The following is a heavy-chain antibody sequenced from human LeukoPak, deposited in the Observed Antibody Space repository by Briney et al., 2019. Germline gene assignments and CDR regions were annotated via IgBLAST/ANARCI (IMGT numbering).Heavy chain of an antibody. CDR2: IDYSGGSS. D-gene: IGHD6-19*01. CDR3: ATNSGWYGVS. J-gene: IGHJ4*02. V-gene: IGHV3-23*01. Sequence: GGSLRLSCAASGFTFNSFAMSWVRQAPGKGLEWVSSIDYSGGSSYYADSVKGRFTISREDSKNTLYLQLNSLRAEDTALYYCATNSGWYGVSWGQGTLVTVSS. CDR1: GFTFNSFA.